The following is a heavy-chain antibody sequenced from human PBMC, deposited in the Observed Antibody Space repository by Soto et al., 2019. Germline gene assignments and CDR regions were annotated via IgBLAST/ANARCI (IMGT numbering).Heavy chain of an antibody. CDR1: GYTFTSYA. V-gene: IGHV1-3*05. CDR3: ARDEDSSGYYSFDY. CDR2: INAGNGNT. J-gene: IGHJ4*02. D-gene: IGHD3-22*01. Sequence: QVQLVQSGAEEKKPGASVKVSCKASGYTFTSYAMHWVRQAPGQRLEWMGWINAGNGNTKYSQKFQGRVTITRDTXXSTAYMELSSLRSEDTAVYYCARDEDSSGYYSFDYWGQGTLVTVSS.